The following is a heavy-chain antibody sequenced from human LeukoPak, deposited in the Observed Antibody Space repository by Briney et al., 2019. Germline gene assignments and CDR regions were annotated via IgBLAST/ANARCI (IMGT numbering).Heavy chain of an antibody. Sequence: PGGSLRLSCEASGFTLSTYSMNWVRQAPGKGLEWVSYISSSSSTIYYADSVKGRFTISRDNAKNSLYLQMNSLRAEDTAVYYCARDSWARVAAPPMDVWGKGTTVTVSS. D-gene: IGHD6-13*01. V-gene: IGHV3-48*04. CDR1: GFTLSTYS. J-gene: IGHJ6*03. CDR3: ARDSWARVAAPPMDV. CDR2: ISSSSSTI.